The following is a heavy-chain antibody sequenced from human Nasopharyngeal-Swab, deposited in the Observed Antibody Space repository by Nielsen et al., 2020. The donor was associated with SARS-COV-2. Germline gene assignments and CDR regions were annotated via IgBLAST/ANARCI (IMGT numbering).Heavy chain of an antibody. D-gene: IGHD1-7*01. CDR2: IDNYGSIT. J-gene: IGHJ6*02. V-gene: IGHV3-74*01. CDR1: GYTFSSYW. Sequence: GGSLRLSCAASGYTFSSYWMHWVRQAPGKGLVWVSRIDNYGSITDYADSVKGRFTISRDNSKNTLYLQMNSLRAEDTAVYYCARGLKYNWNYVAYYYGMDVWGQGTTVTVSS. CDR3: ARGLKYNWNYVAYYYGMDV.